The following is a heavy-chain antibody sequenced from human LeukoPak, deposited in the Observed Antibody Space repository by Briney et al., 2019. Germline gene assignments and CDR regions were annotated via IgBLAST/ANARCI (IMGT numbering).Heavy chain of an antibody. CDR3: AIKPPSGWFGTGWLDP. CDR2: IYHSGRT. D-gene: IGHD3-10*01. V-gene: IGHV4-4*02. Sequence: SGTLSLTCAVSGGSIRSSNWWSWVRQPPGKGLEWIGEIYHSGRTNYNPSLKSRATISVDKSKNQFSLKLNSVTAADTAVYYCAIKPPSGWFGTGWLDPWGQGTLVTVSS. CDR1: GGSIRSSNW. J-gene: IGHJ5*02.